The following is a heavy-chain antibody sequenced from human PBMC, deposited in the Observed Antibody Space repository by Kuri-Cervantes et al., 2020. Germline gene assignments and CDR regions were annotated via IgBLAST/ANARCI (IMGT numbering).Heavy chain of an antibody. D-gene: IGHD2-15*01. CDR3: AKEGVGYCSGGSCYPGAFDI. CDR2: IRYDGSNK. CDR1: GFTFSSYA. J-gene: IGHJ3*02. Sequence: GESLKISCAASGFTFSSYAMHWVRQAPGKGLEWVAFIRYDGSNKYYADSVKGRFTISRDNSKNTLYLQMNSLRAEDTAVYYCAKEGVGYCSGGSCYPGAFDIWGQGTMVTVSS. V-gene: IGHV3-30*02.